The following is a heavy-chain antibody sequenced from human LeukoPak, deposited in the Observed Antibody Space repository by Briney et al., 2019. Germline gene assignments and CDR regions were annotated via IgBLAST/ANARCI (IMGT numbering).Heavy chain of an antibody. J-gene: IGHJ5*02. Sequence: PGGSLRLSCAASGFTFSTYWMHWVRQAPGKGLVWVSRIKSDGSSTSYADSAKGRFIISRDNAKNTLYLQMSSLRAEDTAVYYCAREYGFGSGSYYPWGQGTLVIVSS. V-gene: IGHV3-74*01. CDR3: AREYGFGSGSYYP. CDR2: IKSDGSST. D-gene: IGHD3-10*01. CDR1: GFTFSTYW.